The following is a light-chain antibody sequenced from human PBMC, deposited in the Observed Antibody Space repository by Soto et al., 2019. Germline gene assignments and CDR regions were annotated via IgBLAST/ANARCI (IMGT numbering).Light chain of an antibody. CDR3: QQYDAFSWT. Sequence: DIQMTQPPSTLSASVGDRVTITCRASQSISTWLAWYQQKTGKAPKLLIYEASILETGVPSRFSGSGSGTEFTLTISSLQPDDFATYYCQQYDAFSWTFGQGTKVDIK. J-gene: IGKJ1*01. V-gene: IGKV1-5*01. CDR1: QSISTW. CDR2: EAS.